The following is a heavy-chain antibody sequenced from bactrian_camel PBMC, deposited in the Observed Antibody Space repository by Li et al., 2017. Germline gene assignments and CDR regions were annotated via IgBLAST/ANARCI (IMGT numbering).Heavy chain of an antibody. CDR2: IDMDGGSA. Sequence: HVQLVESGGGSVQTGGSLRLSCAASTHTFRICIRDWYRQAPGKGLEWVSHIDMDGGSADYVDTVKGRFTVSRDNAKNTHYLQMNNLKPEETGEYYCATGEMGFCSASWAVNDWGQGTQVTVS. CDR3: ATGEMGFCSASWAVND. J-gene: IGHJ4*01. V-gene: IGHV3S1*01. D-gene: IGHD1*01. CDR1: THTFRICI.